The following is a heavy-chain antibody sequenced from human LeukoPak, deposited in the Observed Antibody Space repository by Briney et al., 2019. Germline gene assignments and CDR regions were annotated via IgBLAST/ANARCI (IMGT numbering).Heavy chain of an antibody. V-gene: IGHV1-46*01. CDR2: INPSGGST. CDR1: GYTFTSYY. J-gene: IGHJ6*03. CDR3: ARDHIASAAYYYYYFMDV. Sequence: ASVKVSCKASGYTFTSYYMHWVRQAPGQGLEWMGIINPSGGSTSYAQKFQGRVTMTWDMSTSTFYMDLSNLRSEDTAVYYCARDHIASAAYYYYYFMDVWGKGTTVTVSS. D-gene: IGHD5-12*01.